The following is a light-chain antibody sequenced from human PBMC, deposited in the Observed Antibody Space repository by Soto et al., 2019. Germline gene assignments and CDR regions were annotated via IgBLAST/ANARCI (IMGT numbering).Light chain of an antibody. Sequence: PVERANLSCRASQIFSSNYFAWYQQKTGQAPRLLIYGASTRATGIPARFSGSGSGKDFNLTISRLEPEDFAVYYCQQFRTVGPGTQVDI. CDR3: QQFRT. CDR2: GAS. J-gene: IGKJ1*01. V-gene: IGKV3-20*01. CDR1: QIFSSNY.